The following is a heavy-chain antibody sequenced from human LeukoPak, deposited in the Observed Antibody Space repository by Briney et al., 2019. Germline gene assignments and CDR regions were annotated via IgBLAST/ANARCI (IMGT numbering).Heavy chain of an antibody. J-gene: IGHJ6*03. Sequence: PGGSLRLSCEASGFTFSSYYMNWVRQAPGKGLEWVSSISSSSSYIFYADSVKGRFTISRDNSKNTLYLQMNSLRAEDTAVYYCAKAYSGSYAYYYYYYMDVWGKGTTVTVSS. D-gene: IGHD1-26*01. CDR1: GFTFSSYY. CDR2: ISSSSSYI. V-gene: IGHV3-21*04. CDR3: AKAYSGSYAYYYYYYMDV.